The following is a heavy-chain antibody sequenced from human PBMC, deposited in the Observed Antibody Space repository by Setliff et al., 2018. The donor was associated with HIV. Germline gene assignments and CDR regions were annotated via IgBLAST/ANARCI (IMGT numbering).Heavy chain of an antibody. CDR2: TIPKFGTS. V-gene: IGHV1-69*13. Sequence: GASVKVPCKASGGSLRSLSINWVRQAPGQGLEWMAGTIPKFGTSNYAHKFQGRMTITADESTSTAYMELTGLRSEDTAVYYCANLRGEEAGNFYYFYFGLDVWGQGTTVTVSS. D-gene: IGHD2-21*02. J-gene: IGHJ6*02. CDR1: GGSLRSLS. CDR3: ANLRGEEAGNFYYFYFGLDV.